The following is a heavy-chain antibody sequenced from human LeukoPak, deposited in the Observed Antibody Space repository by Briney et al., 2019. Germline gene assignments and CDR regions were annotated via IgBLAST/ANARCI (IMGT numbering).Heavy chain of an antibody. CDR3: ARDQGYYDSSGYIDY. Sequence: GRSLRLSCAASGFTFSSYAMHWVRQAPGKGLEWVAVISYDGSNKYYADSVKGRFTISRDNSKNTLYLQMNSLRAEDTAVYYCARDQGYYDSSGYIDYWGQGTLVTASS. J-gene: IGHJ4*02. D-gene: IGHD3-22*01. V-gene: IGHV3-30-3*01. CDR2: ISYDGSNK. CDR1: GFTFSSYA.